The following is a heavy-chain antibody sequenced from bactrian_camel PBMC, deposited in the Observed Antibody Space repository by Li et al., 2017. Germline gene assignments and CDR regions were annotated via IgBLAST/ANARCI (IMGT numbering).Heavy chain of an antibody. D-gene: IGHD1*01. V-gene: IGHV3S40*01. Sequence: VQLVESGGGLVQPGGSLRLSCAASGFIFSANDMSWVRQAPGKGLEWVSTIISNGGSTYYADSMKGRFTISRDNAKNTVYLRMNSLKSEDTGVYYCVKEPESGGPLGQGTQVTVS. CDR2: IISNGGST. J-gene: IGHJ4*01. CDR1: GFIFSAND.